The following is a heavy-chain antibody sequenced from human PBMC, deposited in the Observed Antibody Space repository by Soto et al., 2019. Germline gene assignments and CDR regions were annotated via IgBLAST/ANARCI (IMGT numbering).Heavy chain of an antibody. V-gene: IGHV3-30*18. CDR3: AKAAYSGSYSLGVY. CDR1: GFTFSNYG. Sequence: VQLLESGGGVVQPGRSLRLSCAASGFTFSNYGMHWVRQAPGKGLEWVAVISYDGSNKYYADSMKGRFTISRDNSKNTLYLQMNSLRAEDTAVYYCAKAAYSGSYSLGVYWGQGTLVTVSS. D-gene: IGHD1-26*01. CDR2: ISYDGSNK. J-gene: IGHJ4*02.